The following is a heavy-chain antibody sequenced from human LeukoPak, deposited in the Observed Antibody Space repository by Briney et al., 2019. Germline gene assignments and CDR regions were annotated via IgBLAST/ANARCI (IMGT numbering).Heavy chain of an antibody. CDR2: ISPDGGST. Sequence: GGSLRLSCAASGFTFSNYWMHWVRQAPGKGLVWLSRISPDGGSTSYADSVKGRFTISRDNSKNTLFLQMNSLTAEDTAIYYCAKDFYDSGRPLHAFDFWGQGTMVTVFS. CDR3: AKDFYDSGRPLHAFDF. V-gene: IGHV3-74*01. D-gene: IGHD3-10*01. CDR1: GFTFSNYW. J-gene: IGHJ3*01.